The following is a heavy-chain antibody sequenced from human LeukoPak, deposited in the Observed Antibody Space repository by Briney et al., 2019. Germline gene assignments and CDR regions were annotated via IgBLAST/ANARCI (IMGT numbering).Heavy chain of an antibody. V-gene: IGHV1-2*02. Sequence: GASVKVSCKASGYTFTGYYMHWVRQAPGQGLEWMGWINPNSGGTNYAQKFQGRVTMTRDTSISTAYMEPSRLRSDDTAVYYCASVGYDSSGSYYFDYWGQGTLVTVSS. J-gene: IGHJ4*02. CDR2: INPNSGGT. CDR1: GYTFTGYY. CDR3: ASVGYDSSGSYYFDY. D-gene: IGHD3-22*01.